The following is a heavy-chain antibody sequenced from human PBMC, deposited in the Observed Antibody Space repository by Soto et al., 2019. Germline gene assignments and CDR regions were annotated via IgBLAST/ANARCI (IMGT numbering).Heavy chain of an antibody. CDR1: GDTFSGYA. CDR2: IIPIFGTA. D-gene: IGHD3-22*01. CDR3: ARDGSGYRSRASPMDV. V-gene: IGHV1-69*13. J-gene: IGHJ6*02. Sequence: GASVKVSCKASGDTFSGYAISWVRQAPGQGLEWMGGIIPIFGTANYAQKFQGRVTITADESTSTAYMELSSLRSEDTAVYYCARDGSGYRSRASPMDVWGQGTTVTVSS.